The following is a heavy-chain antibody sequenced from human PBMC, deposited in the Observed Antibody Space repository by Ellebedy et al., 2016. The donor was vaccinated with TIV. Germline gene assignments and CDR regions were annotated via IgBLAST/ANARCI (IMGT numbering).Heavy chain of an antibody. CDR2: IYYSGST. Sequence: MPSETLSLTCTVSGGSISSTSYLWGWIRQPPGKGLEWIGSIYYSGSTYYNPSLKSRVTISIDTSKRQFSLKLSSVTAADTAVYYCARQQGAMDVWGQGTTVTVSS. V-gene: IGHV4-39*01. CDR1: GGSISSTSYL. J-gene: IGHJ6*02. CDR3: ARQQGAMDV.